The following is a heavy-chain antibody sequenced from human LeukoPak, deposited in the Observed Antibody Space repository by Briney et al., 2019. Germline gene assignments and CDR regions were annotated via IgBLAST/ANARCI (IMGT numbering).Heavy chain of an antibody. J-gene: IGHJ4*02. CDR1: GGTFSSYA. D-gene: IGHD3-10*01. Sequence: VASVKVSCKASGGTFSSYAISWVRQAPGQGLEWIGGIIPIFGTANYAQKFQGRVTITADESTSTAYMKLSSLRSEDTAVYYCAILASFGELLYFFDYWGQGTLVTVSS. V-gene: IGHV1-69*13. CDR3: AILASFGELLYFFDY. CDR2: IIPIFGTA.